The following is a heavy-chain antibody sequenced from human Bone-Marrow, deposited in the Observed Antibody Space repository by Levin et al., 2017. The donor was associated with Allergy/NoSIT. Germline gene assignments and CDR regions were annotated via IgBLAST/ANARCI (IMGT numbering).Heavy chain of an antibody. CDR1: GSSISSGYY. J-gene: IGHJ4*02. V-gene: IGHV4-38-2*02. CDR2: VHHSGSI. Sequence: PGGSLRLSCAVSGSSISSGYYWGWIRQPPGKGLEWIGSVHHSGSIYYNPSLKSRVTISVDTSKNQFSLNLSSVTAADTAVYYCARDQGANAFEYWGRGTLVSVSS. D-gene: IGHD2-8*01. CDR3: ARDQGANAFEY.